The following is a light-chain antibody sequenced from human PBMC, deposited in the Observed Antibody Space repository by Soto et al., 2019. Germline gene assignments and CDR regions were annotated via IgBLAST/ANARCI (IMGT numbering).Light chain of an antibody. J-gene: IGKJ4*01. CDR2: ATS. V-gene: IGKV1-12*01. CDR1: QGIASF. CDR3: QQLKSFPLS. Sequence: DIQMTQSPSSVSASVGDIVTITCRASQGIASFLAWYQQKPGKAPDLLIYATSTLQSGVPSRFSGSGSGTEFTRTISSLQPEDFATYYCQQLKSFPLSFGGGTKVEI.